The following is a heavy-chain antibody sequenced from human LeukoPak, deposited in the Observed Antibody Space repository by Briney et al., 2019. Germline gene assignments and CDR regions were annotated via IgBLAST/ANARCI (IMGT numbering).Heavy chain of an antibody. V-gene: IGHV4-4*07. Sequence: SETLSPTCTVSGGSISNFYWSWIRQPAGKGLEWIGRISTSGNTDYNPYLKSRVTMSVDTSKKQFSLKLSSVAAADTAVYYCASDAFYDSGGYYYYWGQGTLVTVSS. D-gene: IGHD3-22*01. CDR3: ASDAFYDSGGYYYY. CDR2: ISTSGNT. J-gene: IGHJ4*02. CDR1: GGSISNFY.